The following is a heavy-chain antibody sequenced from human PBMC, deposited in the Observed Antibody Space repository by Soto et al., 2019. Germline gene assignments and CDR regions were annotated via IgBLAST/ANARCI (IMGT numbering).Heavy chain of an antibody. Sequence: KASETLSLTCTVSGGSSSSGDYYWSWIRQTPGKGLEWIGYIDYSGSTYYNPSLTCRITTSVDTSNNHFSLKLSSVTAAATPVYYCARRRFIPPWFDYWGQGTLVTVSS. D-gene: IGHD2-21*01. J-gene: IGHJ4*02. V-gene: IGHV4-30-4*01. CDR3: ARRRFIPPWFDY. CDR2: IDYSGST. CDR1: GGSSSSGDYY.